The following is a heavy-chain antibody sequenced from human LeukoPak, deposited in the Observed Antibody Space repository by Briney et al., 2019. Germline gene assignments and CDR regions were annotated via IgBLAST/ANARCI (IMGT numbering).Heavy chain of an antibody. CDR2: IIPILGIA. Sequence: ASVKVSCKASGGTFSSYAISWVRQAPGQGLEWMGRIIPILGIANYAQKFQGRVTITADKSTSTAYMELSSLRSEDTAVYYCARGTWVIGYYFDYWGQGTLVTVSS. V-gene: IGHV1-69*04. D-gene: IGHD1/OR15-1a*01. CDR1: GGTFSSYA. J-gene: IGHJ4*02. CDR3: ARGTWVIGYYFDY.